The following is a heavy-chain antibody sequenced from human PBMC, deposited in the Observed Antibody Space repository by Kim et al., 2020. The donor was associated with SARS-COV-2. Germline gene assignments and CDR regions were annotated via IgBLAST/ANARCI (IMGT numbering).Heavy chain of an antibody. CDR2: IYYSGST. D-gene: IGHD6-19*01. J-gene: IGHJ5*02. V-gene: IGHV4-59*01. CDR1: GGSISSYY. Sequence: SETLSLTCTVSGGSISSYYWSWIRQPPGKGLEWIGYIYYSGSTNYNPSLKSRVTISVDTSKNQFSLKLRSVTAADTAVYYCARVLVRGQWLVPRHDNWFDPWGQGTLVTVSS. CDR3: ARVLVRGQWLVPRHDNWFDP.